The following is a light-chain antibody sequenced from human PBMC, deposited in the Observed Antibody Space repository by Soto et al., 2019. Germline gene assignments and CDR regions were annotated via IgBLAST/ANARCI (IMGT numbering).Light chain of an antibody. CDR3: QQYGSSPPYT. V-gene: IGKV3-20*01. CDR2: GSS. CDR1: QSVSINY. J-gene: IGKJ2*01. Sequence: EVVLTQSPGTLSLSPGERATLSCRASQSVSINYVAWYQQKPGQAPRLLIFGSSDRATGIPDRFSGSGSGTDFTLTISRLEPEDFAVYYCQQYGSSPPYTFGQGTKLEIK.